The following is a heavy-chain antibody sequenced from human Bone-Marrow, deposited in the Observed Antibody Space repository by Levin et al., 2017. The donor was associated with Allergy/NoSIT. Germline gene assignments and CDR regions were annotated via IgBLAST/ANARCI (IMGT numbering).Heavy chain of an antibody. CDR2: IYYSGST. Sequence: LRLSCTVSGGSISSGGYYWSWIRQHPGKGLEWIGYIYYSGSTYYNPSLKSRVTISVDTSKNQFSLKLSSVTAADTAVYYCARDRKMVVPAIAALDIWAKGQWSPSLQ. V-gene: IGHV4-31*03. J-gene: IGHJ3*02. CDR1: GGSISSGGYY. CDR3: ARDRKMVVPAIAALDI. D-gene: IGHD2-2*01.